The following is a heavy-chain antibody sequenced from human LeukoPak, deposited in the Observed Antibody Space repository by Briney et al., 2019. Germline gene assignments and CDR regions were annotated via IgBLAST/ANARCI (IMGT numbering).Heavy chain of an antibody. J-gene: IGHJ4*02. CDR2: IYTSGST. CDR3: ARDRERSGWYYFDY. D-gene: IGHD6-19*01. CDR1: GGSISSYY. Sequence: SETLSLTCTVSGGSISSYYWSWIRQPAGKGLEWIGRIYTSGSTNYNPSFKSRVTMSVDTSKNQFSLKLSSVTAADTAVYYCARDRERSGWYYFDYWGQGTLVTVSS. V-gene: IGHV4-4*07.